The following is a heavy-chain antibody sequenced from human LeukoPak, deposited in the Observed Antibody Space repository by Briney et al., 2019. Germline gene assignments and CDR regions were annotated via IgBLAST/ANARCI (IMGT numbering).Heavy chain of an antibody. J-gene: IGHJ4*02. V-gene: IGHV3-30-3*01. CDR1: GFTFSSYA. CDR2: ISYDGSNK. D-gene: IGHD2-2*01. CDR3: ARDLDPGVVPAAYFDY. Sequence: GGSLRLSCAASGFTFSSYAMHWVRQAPGKGLEWVAVISYDGSNKYYADSVKGRFTISRDNSKNTLYLQMNSLRAEDTAVYYCARDLDPGVVPAAYFDYWGQGTLVTVSS.